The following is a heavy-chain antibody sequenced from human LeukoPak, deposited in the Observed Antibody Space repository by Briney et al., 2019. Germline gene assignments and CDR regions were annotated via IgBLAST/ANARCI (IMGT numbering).Heavy chain of an antibody. J-gene: IGHJ4*02. CDR1: GFTFSSYS. D-gene: IGHD2-2*01. CDR3: ASALYCSSTSCLDY. CDR2: ISSSSSYI. Sequence: GGSLRLSCAASGFTFSSYSMNWVRQAPGKGLEWVSSISSSSSYIYYADSVKGRFTISRDNAKNSLYLQMNSLRAEDTAVYYCASALYCSSTSCLDYWGQGTLVTVSS. V-gene: IGHV3-21*01.